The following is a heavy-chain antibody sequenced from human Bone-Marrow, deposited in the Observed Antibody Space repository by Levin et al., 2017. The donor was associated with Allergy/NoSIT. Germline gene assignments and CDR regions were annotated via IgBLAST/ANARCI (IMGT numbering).Heavy chain of an antibody. Sequence: SVKVSCKASGGTFSDFTITWVRQAPGQGLEWMGKSTPIVGVTNYAQNFRGRVTFTADKATSTAYMELNSLTSGDTAKYYCARGGDWYSNWGQGTLVTVSS. CDR1: GGTFSDFT. V-gene: IGHV1-69*02. CDR3: ARGGDWYSN. CDR2: STPIVGVT. D-gene: IGHD2-21*02. J-gene: IGHJ4*02.